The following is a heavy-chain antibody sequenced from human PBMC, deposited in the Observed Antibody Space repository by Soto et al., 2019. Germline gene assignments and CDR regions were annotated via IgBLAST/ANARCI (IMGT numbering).Heavy chain of an antibody. CDR1: GFTFSSSA. V-gene: IGHV3-23*01. CDR3: AKDGWELRGAFDI. Sequence: GGSLRLSCAASGFTFSSSAMSWVRQAPGKGLEWVSAISGSGGSAYSADSVKGRFTISRDNSKSTLYLQMNSLRAEDTAVYYCAKDGWELRGAFDIWGQGTMVTVSS. D-gene: IGHD1-26*01. J-gene: IGHJ3*02. CDR2: ISGSGGSA.